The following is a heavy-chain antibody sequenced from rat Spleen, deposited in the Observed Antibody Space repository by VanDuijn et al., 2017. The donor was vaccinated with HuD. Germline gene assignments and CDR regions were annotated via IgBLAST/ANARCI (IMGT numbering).Heavy chain of an antibody. CDR1: GFTFSNYG. CDR2: ISYEGSST. Sequence: EVQLVESGGGLVQPGRSLKLSCAASGFTFSNYGMAWVRQAPTKGLEWVASISYEGSSTYYGDSVKGRFTISRDNAKSTLYLQMNSLRSEDTATYYCARSSGDYWGQGVMVTVSS. V-gene: IGHV5-29*01. CDR3: ARSSGDY. J-gene: IGHJ2*01.